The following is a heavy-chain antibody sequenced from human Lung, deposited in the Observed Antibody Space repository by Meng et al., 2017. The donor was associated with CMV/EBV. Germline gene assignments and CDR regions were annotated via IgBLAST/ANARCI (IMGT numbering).Heavy chain of an antibody. Sequence: AXVXVSXXASGYPFTIYYMHWVRQAPGQGLEWMGIINPSAGGTSYAQKFRGRLTMTRDTSTSTVYMELSSLRSEDTAVYYCARDRGYANSWYEADYWGQGTXVTVSS. CDR2: INPSAGGT. V-gene: IGHV1-46*01. D-gene: IGHD6-13*01. J-gene: IGHJ4*02. CDR1: GYPFTIYY. CDR3: ARDRGYANSWYEADY.